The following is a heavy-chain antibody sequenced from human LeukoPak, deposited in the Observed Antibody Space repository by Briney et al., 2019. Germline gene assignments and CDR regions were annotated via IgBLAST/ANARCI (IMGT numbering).Heavy chain of an antibody. Sequence: PSETLSLTCAVSGYSISSGYYWGWIRQPPGKGLEWIGSIYLSGSTYYNPSLKSRVTISVDTSKNQFSLKLSSVTAADTAVYYCASDWGLRYFDYWGQGTLVTVSS. CDR2: IYLSGST. CDR1: GYSISSGYY. J-gene: IGHJ4*02. V-gene: IGHV4-38-2*01. CDR3: ASDWGLRYFDY. D-gene: IGHD5-12*01.